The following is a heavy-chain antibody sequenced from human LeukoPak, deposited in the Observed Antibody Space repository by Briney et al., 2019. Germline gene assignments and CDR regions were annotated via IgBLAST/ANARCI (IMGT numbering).Heavy chain of an antibody. CDR2: IIPIFGTA. D-gene: IGHD2-2*03. CDR3: ARVGGDRGYCSSTSCTNWFDP. V-gene: IGHV1-69*13. Sequence: SVKVSCKASGGTFSSYAISWVRQAPGQGLEWMGGIIPIFGTANYAQKFQGRVTITADESTSTAYMELSSLRSEDTAVYYCARVGGDRGYCSSTSCTNWFDPWGQGTLVTVSS. CDR1: GGTFSSYA. J-gene: IGHJ5*02.